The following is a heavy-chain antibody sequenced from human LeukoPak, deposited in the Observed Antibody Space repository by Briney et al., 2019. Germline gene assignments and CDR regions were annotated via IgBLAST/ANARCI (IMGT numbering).Heavy chain of an antibody. V-gene: IGHV3-11*05. Sequence: PGGSLRLSCAASGFTFSDYYMSWIRQAPGKGLEWVSYISSSSSYTNYADSVKGRFTISRDNAKNSLYLQMNSLRAEDTAVYYCARELVVVVPAAMGRRYNRFDHWGQGTLVTVSS. CDR3: ARELVVVVPAAMGRRYNRFDH. D-gene: IGHD2-2*01. J-gene: IGHJ5*02. CDR1: GFTFSDYY. CDR2: ISSSSSYT.